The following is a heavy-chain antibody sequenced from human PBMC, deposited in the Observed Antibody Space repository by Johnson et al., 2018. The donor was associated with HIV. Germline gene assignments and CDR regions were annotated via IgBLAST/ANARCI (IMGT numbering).Heavy chain of an antibody. D-gene: IGHD6-19*01. CDR3: TTVGYSSGWYANAFDI. V-gene: IGHV3-33*08. CDR1: GFTFSRYG. J-gene: IGHJ3*02. Sequence: QVQLVESGGGLVQPGGSLRLSCAASGFTFSRYGMHWVRQAPGRGLAWVAGIWYDGSNEYYADSVKGRFTTSRDNSKNKLYLQMNSLKSEDTAVYYCTTVGYSSGWYANAFDIWGQGTMVTVSS. CDR2: IWYDGSNE.